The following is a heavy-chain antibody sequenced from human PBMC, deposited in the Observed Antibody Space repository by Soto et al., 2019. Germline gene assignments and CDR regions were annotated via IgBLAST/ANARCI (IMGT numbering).Heavy chain of an antibody. Sequence: SETLSLTCTVSGDSVSSGDFYWSWIRQPPGKGLEWIGYIYYTGDTNYNPSLKSRVTISVDTSKSQFSLKLNSVTAADTAVYYCARMGDYYDSSGYYYFSPSRTFDYWGQGTLVTVPS. CDR1: GDSVSSGDFY. V-gene: IGHV4-61*08. CDR2: IYYTGDT. J-gene: IGHJ4*02. D-gene: IGHD3-22*01. CDR3: ARMGDYYDSSGYYYFSPSRTFDY.